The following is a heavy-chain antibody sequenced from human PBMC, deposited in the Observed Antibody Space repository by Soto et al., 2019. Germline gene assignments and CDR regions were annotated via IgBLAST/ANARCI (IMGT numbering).Heavy chain of an antibody. J-gene: IGHJ6*02. CDR2: IKEDGSEK. CDR3: ARGWGYFDSSGFHYIYAMDV. CDR1: VFTFSTYW. D-gene: IGHD3-22*01. V-gene: IGHV3-7*01. Sequence: GGSLGVGCAASVFTFSTYWMSGVRQAPGKGLDSVANIKEDGSEKYYVDSVEGRFTISRDNAKNSLYLQMTSLRAEDTALYYCARGWGYFDSSGFHYIYAMDVWGQGTTVTVSS.